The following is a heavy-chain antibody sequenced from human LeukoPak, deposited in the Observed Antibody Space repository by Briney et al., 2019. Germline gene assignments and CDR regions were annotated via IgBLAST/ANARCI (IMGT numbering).Heavy chain of an antibody. CDR3: ARVPLHDRNDYYYPH. D-gene: IGHD3-22*01. V-gene: IGHV1-3*01. CDR1: GYTFTDYG. J-gene: IGHJ1*01. Sequence: ASVKVSCKASGYTFTDYGMHWVRQAPGQRLEWMAWINAGNGNAKYSQKFQGRVTITRDTSASTAYMELSSLRSEVTAVYYCARVPLHDRNDYYYPHWGQGTVVTVSS. CDR2: INAGNGNA.